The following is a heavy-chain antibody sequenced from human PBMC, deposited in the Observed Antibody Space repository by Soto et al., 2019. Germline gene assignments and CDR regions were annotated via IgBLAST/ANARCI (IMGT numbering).Heavy chain of an antibody. CDR1: GFTFSSYA. Sequence: QVQLVESGGGVVQPGRSLRLSCAASGFTFSSYAMHWVRQAPGKGLEWVAVISYDGSNKYYADSVKGRFTISRDNSKNTLYLQMNSLRAEDTAVYYCARDFRTVYYDSSGYYLYWGQGTLVTVSS. CDR3: ARDFRTVYYDSSGYYLY. V-gene: IGHV3-30-3*01. CDR2: ISYDGSNK. J-gene: IGHJ4*02. D-gene: IGHD3-22*01.